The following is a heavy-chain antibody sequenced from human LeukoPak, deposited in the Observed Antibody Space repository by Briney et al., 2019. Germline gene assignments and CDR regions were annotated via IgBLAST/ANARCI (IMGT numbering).Heavy chain of an antibody. J-gene: IGHJ1*01. Sequence: SETLSLTCTVSGGSISSYYWSWIRQPPGKGLEWIGYIYYSGSTNYNPSLKSRVTISVDTSKDQFSLKLSSVTAADTAVYYCARDTPGGFQHWGQGTLVTVSS. CDR1: GGSISSYY. V-gene: IGHV4-59*01. CDR3: ARDTPGGFQH. D-gene: IGHD2-15*01. CDR2: IYYSGST.